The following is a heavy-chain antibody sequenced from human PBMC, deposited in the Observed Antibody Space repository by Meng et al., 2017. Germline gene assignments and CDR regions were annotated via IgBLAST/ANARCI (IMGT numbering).Heavy chain of an antibody. Sequence: KLHRWVRGLLRLSETLSRTCAVYGVYLTGSYWSWIRQPPGKGLEWIGEINHSVSPNYNPSLKSRVTISVDTSTNQFSLKLSSVTAADTAVYYCARARRAGSVVTAIRNWGQGTLVTVSS. CDR1: GVYLTGSY. CDR2: INHSVSP. V-gene: IGHV4-34*01. CDR3: ARARRAGSVVTAIRN. D-gene: IGHD2-21*02. J-gene: IGHJ1*01.